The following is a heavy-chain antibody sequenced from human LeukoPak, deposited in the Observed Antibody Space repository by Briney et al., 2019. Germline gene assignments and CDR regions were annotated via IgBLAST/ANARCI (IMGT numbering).Heavy chain of an antibody. Sequence: PSETLSLTCTVSGGSISTSNYYWGWIRQPPGKGLEWIGSIYHSGSTYYNPSLKSRVTISVDTSKNQFSLKLSSVTAADTAVYYCARVGTMVRGDLNWFDPWGQGTLVTVSS. D-gene: IGHD3-10*01. CDR2: IYHSGST. V-gene: IGHV4-39*07. J-gene: IGHJ5*02. CDR3: ARVGTMVRGDLNWFDP. CDR1: GGSISTSNYY.